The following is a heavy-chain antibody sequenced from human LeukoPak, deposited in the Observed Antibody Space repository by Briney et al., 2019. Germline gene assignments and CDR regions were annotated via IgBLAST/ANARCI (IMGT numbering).Heavy chain of an antibody. Sequence: SEALSLTCTVSGGSISTNYWSWIRQPAGKGLEWIGRIFASGSTNYNPSLKSRATMSVDTSKNQFSPKLTSVTAADTAVYYCARGAGYSREVNYYHYMDVWGKGTTVTVSS. J-gene: IGHJ6*03. CDR3: ARGAGYSREVNYYHYMDV. CDR2: IFASGST. D-gene: IGHD5-12*01. CDR1: GGSISTNY. V-gene: IGHV4-4*07.